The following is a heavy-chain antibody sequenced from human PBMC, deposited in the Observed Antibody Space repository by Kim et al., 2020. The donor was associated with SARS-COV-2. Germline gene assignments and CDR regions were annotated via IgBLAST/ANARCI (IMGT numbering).Heavy chain of an antibody. Sequence: GGSLRLSCSASGFTFSSYAMHWVRQAPGKVLEYVSAISSNGGSTYYADSVKGRFTISRDNSKNTLYLQMSSLRAEDTAVYYCVKGAFYDSSGYHYWYFDLWGRGTLVTVSS. D-gene: IGHD3-22*01. V-gene: IGHV3-64D*09. CDR3: VKGAFYDSSGYHYWYFDL. J-gene: IGHJ2*01. CDR1: GFTFSSYA. CDR2: ISSNGGST.